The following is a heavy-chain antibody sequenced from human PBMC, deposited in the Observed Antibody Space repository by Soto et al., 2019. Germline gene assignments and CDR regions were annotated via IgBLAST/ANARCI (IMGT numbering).Heavy chain of an antibody. CDR3: ARDPRGIAVAGTFDY. D-gene: IGHD6-19*01. CDR1: GFTFSSYA. CDR2: ISYDGSNK. Sequence: QVQLVESGGGVVQPGRSLRLSCAASGFTFSSYAMHWVRQAPGKGLEWVAVISYDGSNKYYADSVKGRFTISRDNFKNTLYLQMNSLRAEDTAVYYCARDPRGIAVAGTFDYWGQGTLVTVSS. V-gene: IGHV3-30-3*01. J-gene: IGHJ4*02.